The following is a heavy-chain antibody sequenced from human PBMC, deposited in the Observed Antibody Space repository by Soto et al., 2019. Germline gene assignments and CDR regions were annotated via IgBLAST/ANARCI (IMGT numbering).Heavy chain of an antibody. CDR3: ARGRPHDD. CDR1: GYTFTSYG. Sequence: ASVKVSCKASGYTFTSYGISWVRQAPGQGLEWMGWLSVYNGNTNYAQKFQGRVTVTTDPSTSTAYMELRSLTSDDTAVYYCARGRPHDDWGQGTLVTVSS. V-gene: IGHV1-18*01. CDR2: LSVYNGNT. J-gene: IGHJ4*02.